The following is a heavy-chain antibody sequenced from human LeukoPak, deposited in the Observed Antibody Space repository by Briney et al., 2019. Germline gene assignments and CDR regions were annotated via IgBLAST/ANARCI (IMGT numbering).Heavy chain of an antibody. CDR3: ARTVTVASYYYASSFFDY. Sequence: PSETLSLTCTVSGGSISSYYWSWIRQPPGKGLEWIGYIYYSGSTNYNPSLKSRVTISVDTSKNQFSLKLSSVTAADTAVYYCARTVTVASYYYASSFFDYWGQGTLVTVSS. D-gene: IGHD3-22*01. CDR2: IYYSGST. J-gene: IGHJ4*02. CDR1: GGSISSYY. V-gene: IGHV4-59*01.